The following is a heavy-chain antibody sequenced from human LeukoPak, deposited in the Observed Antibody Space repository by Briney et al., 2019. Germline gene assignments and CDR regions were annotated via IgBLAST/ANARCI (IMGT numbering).Heavy chain of an antibody. Sequence: PGGSLRLSCAASGFTFSSYSMNWVRQAPGKGLEGVSYISSSSSTIYYADSVKGRLTISRDNAKNSLYLQMNSLRDEDTAVYYCARDDVVVPAAPTIGIDYWGQGTLVTVSS. CDR1: GFTFSSYS. V-gene: IGHV3-48*02. D-gene: IGHD2-2*01. J-gene: IGHJ4*02. CDR3: ARDDVVVPAAPTIGIDY. CDR2: ISSSSSTI.